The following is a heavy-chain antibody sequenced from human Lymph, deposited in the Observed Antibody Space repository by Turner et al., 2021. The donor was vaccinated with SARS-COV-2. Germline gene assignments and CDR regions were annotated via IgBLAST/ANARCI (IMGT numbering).Heavy chain of an antibody. Sequence: QEQLQESGPRLVKPLETLSITCTVSGGSMNSNYWSWIRQPPGKRLEWIGYIYYRGSTNYNPALKSRVTISVDTSKNQFSLKLTSVTAADTAIYYCARETVNNWVDPWGQGILVTVSS. V-gene: IGHV4-59*01. CDR3: ARETVNNWVDP. CDR1: GGSMNSNY. D-gene: IGHD2-21*02. CDR2: IYYRGST. J-gene: IGHJ5*02.